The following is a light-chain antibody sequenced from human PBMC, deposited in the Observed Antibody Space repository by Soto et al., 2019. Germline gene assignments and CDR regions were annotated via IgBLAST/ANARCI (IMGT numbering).Light chain of an antibody. J-gene: IGKJ2*01. Sequence: DIQMTQSPPFVSASVGDRVTITCRASQNIGTWLAWYQRKPGKAPKLLVYAASTLESGVPSRFSGSGSGTDFTLTISSLQSEDFANYYCQQADSFPYIFGQGTTLEIK. V-gene: IGKV1-12*01. CDR2: AAS. CDR3: QQADSFPYI. CDR1: QNIGTW.